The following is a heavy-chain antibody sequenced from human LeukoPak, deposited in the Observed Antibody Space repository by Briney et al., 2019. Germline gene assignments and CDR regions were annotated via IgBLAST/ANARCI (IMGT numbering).Heavy chain of an antibody. CDR2: IIPIFGTA. Sequence: SVKVSCKASGGTFSSYAISWVRQAPGQGLEWMGRIIPIFGTANYAQKFQGRVTITTDESTSTAYMELSSLRSEDTAVYYCARDDGGWSHRGGYFDNWGQGTLVTVSS. CDR3: ARDDGGWSHRGGYFDN. V-gene: IGHV1-69*05. J-gene: IGHJ4*02. D-gene: IGHD6-19*01. CDR1: GGTFSSYA.